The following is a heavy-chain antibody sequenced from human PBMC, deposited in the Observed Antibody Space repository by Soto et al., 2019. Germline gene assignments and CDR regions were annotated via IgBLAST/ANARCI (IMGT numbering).Heavy chain of an antibody. CDR3: ASFYYDSSGYYYFDY. V-gene: IGHV4-39*01. Sequence: SETLSLTCTVSGGSISSSSYYWGWIRQPPGKGLEWIGSIYYSGSTYYNPPLKSRVTISVDTSKNQFSLKLSSVTAADTAVYYCASFYYDSSGYYYFDYWGQGTLVTVSS. D-gene: IGHD3-22*01. CDR1: GGSISSSSYY. CDR2: IYYSGST. J-gene: IGHJ4*02.